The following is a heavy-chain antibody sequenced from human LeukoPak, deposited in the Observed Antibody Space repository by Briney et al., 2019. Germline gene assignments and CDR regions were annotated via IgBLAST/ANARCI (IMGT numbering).Heavy chain of an antibody. CDR3: ARHGGSAYLYFFDY. J-gene: IGHJ4*02. Sequence: PSETLSLTCTVSGGSISSYYWSWIRQPQGKGLEWIGYIYYRGGTNYNPSLKSRVTISVDTSKSQFSLKMSSVTAADTAVYYCARHGGSAYLYFFDYWGQGTLVTVSS. V-gene: IGHV4-59*08. D-gene: IGHD2-15*01. CDR1: GGSISSYY. CDR2: IYYRGGT.